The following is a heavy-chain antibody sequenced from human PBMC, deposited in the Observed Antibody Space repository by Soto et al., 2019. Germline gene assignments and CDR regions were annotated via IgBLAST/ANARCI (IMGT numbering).Heavy chain of an antibody. J-gene: IGHJ4*02. Sequence: GGSLRLSCSASGFTFISYAMSWVRQAPGKGLEWVSAISGSGGSKYYADSVKGRFTISGDNSKNTLYLQMNSLRAEDTAVYYCANDGGHLSSGDNFDYWGQGSLVTVSS. D-gene: IGHD5-18*01. V-gene: IGHV3-23*01. CDR1: GFTFISYA. CDR3: ANDGGHLSSGDNFDY. CDR2: ISGSGGSK.